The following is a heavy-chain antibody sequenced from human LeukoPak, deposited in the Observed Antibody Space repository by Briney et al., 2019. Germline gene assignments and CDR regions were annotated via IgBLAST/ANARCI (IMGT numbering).Heavy chain of an antibody. J-gene: IGHJ6*02. CDR3: ARPLGQGNEYGMDV. CDR2: INHSGST. Sequence: SETLSLTCAVYGGSFSGYYWSWIRQSPGKGLEWIGEINHSGSTNYNPSLKSRVTISVDTSKNQFSLKLTSVTAADTAVYYCARPLGQGNEYGMDVWGQGATVTVSS. D-gene: IGHD1-1*01. V-gene: IGHV4-34*01. CDR1: GGSFSGYY.